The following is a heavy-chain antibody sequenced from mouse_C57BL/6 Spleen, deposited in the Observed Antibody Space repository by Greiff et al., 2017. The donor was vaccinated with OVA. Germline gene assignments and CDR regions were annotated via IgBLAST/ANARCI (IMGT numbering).Heavy chain of an antibody. J-gene: IGHJ1*03. CDR1: GFNIKDDY. Sequence: EVQLQQSGAELVRPGASVKLSCTASGFNIKDDYMHWVKQRPEQGLEWIGWIDPENGDTEYASKFQGKATITADTSSNTAYLQLSSLTSEDTAVYYCTFITPVVVPYFDVWGTGTTVTVSS. V-gene: IGHV14-4*01. D-gene: IGHD1-1*01. CDR3: TFITPVVVPYFDV. CDR2: IDPENGDT.